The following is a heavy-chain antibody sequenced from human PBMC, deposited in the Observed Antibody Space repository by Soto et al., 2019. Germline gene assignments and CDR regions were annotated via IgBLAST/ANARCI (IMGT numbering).Heavy chain of an antibody. D-gene: IGHD3-22*01. CDR2: INPNSGGT. CDR1: GYTFTGCY. V-gene: IGHV1-2*04. Sequence: ASVKVSCKASGYTFTGCYMHWVRQAPGQGLEWMGWINPNSGGTNYAQKFQGWVTMTRDTSISTAYMELSRLRSDDTAVYYCARTRGYYDSSGYYGNKANYYYYGMDVWGQGTTVTVSS. J-gene: IGHJ6*02. CDR3: ARTRGYYDSSGYYGNKANYYYYGMDV.